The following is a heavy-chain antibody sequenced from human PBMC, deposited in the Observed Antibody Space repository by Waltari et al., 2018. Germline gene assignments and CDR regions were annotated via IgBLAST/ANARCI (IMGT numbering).Heavy chain of an antibody. CDR2: IDNTGSTM. Sequence: EVQVVESGGGLVQPGGSLRLSCEASAFTFGSYEMHWVRQAPGKGLEWISSIDNTGSTMYYADSVKGRFTISRDNAKSSVFLQMNSLRAEDTAVYYCARPSTENYYYYYYMDVWGKGTTVTVS. CDR1: AFTFGSYE. CDR3: ARPSTENYYYYYYMDV. J-gene: IGHJ6*03. V-gene: IGHV3-48*03.